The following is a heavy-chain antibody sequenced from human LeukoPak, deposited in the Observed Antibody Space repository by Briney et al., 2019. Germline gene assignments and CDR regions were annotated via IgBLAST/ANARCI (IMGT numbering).Heavy chain of an antibody. D-gene: IGHD3-10*01. CDR2: FDPEDGET. CDR1: GYTLTELS. CDR3: VTLGWFGEAYGMDV. V-gene: IGHV1-24*01. Sequence: ASVKVSCKVSGYTLTELSIHWVRQAPGKGLEWMGGFDPEDGETIYAQKFQGRVTLTEDTSTDTAYMELSSLRSEDTAVYYCVTLGWFGEAYGMDVWGQGTTVTVSS. J-gene: IGHJ6*02.